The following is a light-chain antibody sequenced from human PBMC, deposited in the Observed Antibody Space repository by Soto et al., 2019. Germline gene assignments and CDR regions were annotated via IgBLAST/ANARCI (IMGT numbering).Light chain of an antibody. CDR2: AAS. V-gene: IGKV1-6*01. J-gene: IGKJ1*01. CDR3: LQDYNYPWT. Sequence: AIQMTQSPSSLSASVGDRVTITCRASQGIRNDLGWYQQKPGKAPRLLIYAASSLQSGVPSRFSGSGSGTDFTLTISSPQPEDFATYYCLQDYNYPWTFGQGTKVEIK. CDR1: QGIRND.